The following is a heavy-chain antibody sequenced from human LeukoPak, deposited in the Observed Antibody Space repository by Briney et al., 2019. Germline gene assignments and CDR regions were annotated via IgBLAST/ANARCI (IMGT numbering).Heavy chain of an antibody. V-gene: IGHV4-34*01. J-gene: IGHJ4*02. Sequence: PSETLSLTCAVYGGSFSGYYWSWIRQPPGKGVEGIREFSHSGSTNYNPSLKSRVTISVHTSKNQFSLKLSSVTAADTGVYYCARGAIVVVPAAIWGFDYWGQGTRVRVS. CDR3: ARGAIVVVPAAIWGFDY. CDR2: FSHSGST. CDR1: GGSFSGYY. D-gene: IGHD2-2*02.